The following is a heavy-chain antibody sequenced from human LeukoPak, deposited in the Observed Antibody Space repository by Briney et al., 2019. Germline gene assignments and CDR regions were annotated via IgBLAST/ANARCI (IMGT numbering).Heavy chain of an antibody. CDR3: ARGKLGMEAFDI. Sequence: KPSETLSLTCTVSGGSISGYYYNWIRQPPGKGLEWIRYIYYSGSTNYNPSLKSRVTISVDTSKNQFSLKLSSVTAADTAVYYCARGKLGMEAFDIWGQGTMVTVSS. V-gene: IGHV4-59*01. CDR1: GGSISGYY. CDR2: IYYSGST. D-gene: IGHD7-27*01. J-gene: IGHJ3*02.